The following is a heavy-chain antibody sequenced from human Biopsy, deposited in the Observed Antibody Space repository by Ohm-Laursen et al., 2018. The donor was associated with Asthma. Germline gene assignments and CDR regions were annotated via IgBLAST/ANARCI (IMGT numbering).Heavy chain of an antibody. CDR3: ARGDSSNWSHYYFDY. Sequence: SLRLSCTASGFTFSSYALSWVRQAPGKGLEWVSGISGDAQRTYYEDSVRGRFTISRDYSKNTLYLQMHSLRAEDTAVYYCARGDSSNWSHYYFDYWGQGVLVTVSS. J-gene: IGHJ4*02. V-gene: IGHV3-23*01. CDR2: ISGDAQRT. CDR1: GFTFSSYA. D-gene: IGHD3-22*01.